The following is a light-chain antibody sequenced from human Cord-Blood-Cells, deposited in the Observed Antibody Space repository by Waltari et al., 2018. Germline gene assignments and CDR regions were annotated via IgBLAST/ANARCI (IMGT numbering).Light chain of an antibody. CDR2: EDN. CDR1: SGSIASNY. CDR3: QSYDSSNVV. Sequence: FMLTQPHSVSESPGKTVTISCTRSSGSIASNYVQWYQQRPGCSPTTVSYEDNQRPSGVPDRFSGAIDSSASSASLTVSGLKTEGEADYYCQSYDSSNVVFGGGTKLTVL. J-gene: IGLJ2*01. V-gene: IGLV6-57*01.